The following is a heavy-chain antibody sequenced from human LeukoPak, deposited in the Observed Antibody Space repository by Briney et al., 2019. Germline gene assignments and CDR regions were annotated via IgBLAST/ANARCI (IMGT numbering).Heavy chain of an antibody. CDR3: ASHFQLYDSSGYYPYYFDY. J-gene: IGHJ4*02. Sequence: SETLSLTCTVSGGSISSSSYYWGWIRQPPGKGLERIGSIYYSGSTYYNPSLKSRVTISVDTSKNQFSLKLSSATAADTAVYYCASHFQLYDSSGYYPYYFDYWGQGTLVTVSS. V-gene: IGHV4-39*01. D-gene: IGHD3-22*01. CDR2: IYYSGST. CDR1: GGSISSSSYY.